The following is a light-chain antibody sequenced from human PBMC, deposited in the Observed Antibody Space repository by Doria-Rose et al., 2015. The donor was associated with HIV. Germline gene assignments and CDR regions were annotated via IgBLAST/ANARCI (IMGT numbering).Light chain of an antibody. CDR3: RQYGTSWT. CDR1: QSFSSTY. J-gene: IGKJ1*01. Sequence: TQSPGTLSLSPGERATLSCRASQSFSSTYLAWYQQKPGQAPSLLIYDGSTRATGIPDRYSASGSGTDFTLTFNRLEPEDFALYYCRQYGTSWTFGQGTKVEI. V-gene: IGKV3-20*01. CDR2: DGS.